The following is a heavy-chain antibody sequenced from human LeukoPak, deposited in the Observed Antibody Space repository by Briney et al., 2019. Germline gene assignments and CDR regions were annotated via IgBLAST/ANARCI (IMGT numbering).Heavy chain of an antibody. CDR3: ARGGGRDRYSNYDF. D-gene: IGHD4-11*01. CDR1: GFSLSTRGMC. V-gene: IGHV2-70*11. Sequence: SGPTQVNAPHTLTLTCTFSGFSLSTRGMCVSWIRQPPGKALEWLASIDWDDDRYYSTSLKTRLTISKDTSKNQVVLTMTNMDPVDTATYYCARGGGRDRYSNYDFWGQGTLVTVSS. J-gene: IGHJ4*02. CDR2: IDWDDDR.